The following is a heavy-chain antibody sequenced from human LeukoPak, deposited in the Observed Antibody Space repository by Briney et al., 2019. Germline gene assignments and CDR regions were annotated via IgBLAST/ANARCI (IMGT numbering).Heavy chain of an antibody. CDR2: ISSSGSTI. J-gene: IGHJ3*02. D-gene: IGHD1-14*01. CDR1: GFTFSSYE. CDR3: AKGHHARTLDAFDI. Sequence: GGSLRLSCAASGFTFSSYEMNWVRQAPGKGLEWVSYISSSGSTIYYADSVKGRFTISRDNSKNTLYLQMNSLRAEDTAVYYCAKGHHARTLDAFDIWGQGTMVTVSS. V-gene: IGHV3-48*03.